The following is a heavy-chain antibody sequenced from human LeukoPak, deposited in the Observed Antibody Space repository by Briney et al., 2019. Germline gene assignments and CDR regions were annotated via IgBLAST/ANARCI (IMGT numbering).Heavy chain of an antibody. J-gene: IGHJ6*03. Sequence: ASVKVSCKASGYTFTGYYMHWVRQAPGQGLEWMGRINPNSGSKNYAQKFQGRVTMTRYKSISTAYLELNRLRSDDTAVYYCARDRNSYMDVWGKGTAVTVSS. CDR3: ARDRNSYMDV. V-gene: IGHV1-2*06. CDR1: GYTFTGYY. D-gene: IGHD1-14*01. CDR2: INPNSGSK.